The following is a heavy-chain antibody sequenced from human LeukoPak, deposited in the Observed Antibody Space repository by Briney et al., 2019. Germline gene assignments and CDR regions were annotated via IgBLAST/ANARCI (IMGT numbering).Heavy chain of an antibody. Sequence: GGSLRLSCAASGFTFSNYAMSWVRQAPGKGLVWVSCINTDGSGTTYADSVKGRFTISRDNAKNTLYLQMNGLRAEDTAVYYCTRAYDSGTYSSFDYWGQGTLVTVTS. CDR2: INTDGSGT. CDR1: GFTFSNYA. D-gene: IGHD3-10*01. CDR3: TRAYDSGTYSSFDY. J-gene: IGHJ4*02. V-gene: IGHV3-74*01.